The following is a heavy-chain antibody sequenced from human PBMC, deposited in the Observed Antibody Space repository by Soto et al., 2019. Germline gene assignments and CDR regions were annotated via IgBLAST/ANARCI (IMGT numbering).Heavy chain of an antibody. D-gene: IGHD6-6*01. Sequence: SETLSLTCTVSGGSISSGGYYWSWIRQHPGKGLEWIGYIYYSGSTYYNPSLKSRVTISVDTSKNQFSLKLSSVTAADTAVYYCATESAPYSSSHYYYYYGMDVWGQGTTVTVSS. J-gene: IGHJ6*02. CDR1: GGSISSGGYY. V-gene: IGHV4-31*03. CDR3: ATESAPYSSSHYYYYYGMDV. CDR2: IYYSGST.